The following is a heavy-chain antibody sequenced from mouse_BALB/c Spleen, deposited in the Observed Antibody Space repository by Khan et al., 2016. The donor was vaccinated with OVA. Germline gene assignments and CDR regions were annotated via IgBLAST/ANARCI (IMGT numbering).Heavy chain of an antibody. CDR1: GFTFTNYG. Sequence: QIQLVQSGPELKKPGETVKISCKASGFTFTNYGMNWVKQAPGKGLKWMGWINTYTGEPTYADDFKGRFAFSLETSASTAYLQINNLKNEDMATYFGARTYYRNDRYFDVWGAGTTVTVSS. J-gene: IGHJ1*01. CDR2: INTYTGEP. D-gene: IGHD2-14*01. V-gene: IGHV9-1*02. CDR3: ARTYYRNDRYFDV.